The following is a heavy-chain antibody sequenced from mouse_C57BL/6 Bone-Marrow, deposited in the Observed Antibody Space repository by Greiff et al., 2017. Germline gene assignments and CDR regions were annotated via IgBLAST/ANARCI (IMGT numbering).Heavy chain of an antibody. CDR2: IHPNSGST. CDR1: GYTFTSYW. V-gene: IGHV1-64*01. CDR3: ARYYGSSLDY. D-gene: IGHD1-1*01. J-gene: IGHJ2*01. Sequence: QVQLQQSGAELVKPGASVKLSCKASGYTFTSYWMHWVKQRPGQGLEWIGMIHPNSGSTNYNEKFKSKATLTVDKSSSTAYRQLSSLTSEDSAVYYCARYYGSSLDYWGQGTTLTGSS.